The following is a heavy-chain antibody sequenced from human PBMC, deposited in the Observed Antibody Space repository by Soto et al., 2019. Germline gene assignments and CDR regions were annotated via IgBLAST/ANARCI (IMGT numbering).Heavy chain of an antibody. CDR1: GGSISSYY. J-gene: IGHJ6*03. CDR3: ARETYYDFWSGRESYYYMDV. CDR2: IYYSGST. D-gene: IGHD3-3*01. V-gene: IGHV4-59*01. Sequence: SETLSLTCTVSGGSISSYYWSWIRQPPGKGLEWIGYIYYSGSTNYNPSHKSRVTISVDTSKNQFSLKLSSVTAADTAVYYCARETYYDFWSGRESYYYMDVWGKGTTVTVSS.